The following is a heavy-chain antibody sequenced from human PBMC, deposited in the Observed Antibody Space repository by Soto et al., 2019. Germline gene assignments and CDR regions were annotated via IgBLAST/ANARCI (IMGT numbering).Heavy chain of an antibody. V-gene: IGHV3-7*01. CDR2: IKQDGSEK. CDR1: GFTFSTYW. D-gene: IGHD2-2*02. J-gene: IGHJ6*03. CDR3: ASASIRYYYYYYMDV. Sequence: EVQLVESWGGLVQPGGSLRLSCAASGFTFSTYWMTWVRQAPGKGLEWVANIKQDGSEKYYVDSVKGRCTISRDNAKNSLYLQMNSLRAEDTAVYYCASASIRYYYYYYMDVWGKRTTVTVSS.